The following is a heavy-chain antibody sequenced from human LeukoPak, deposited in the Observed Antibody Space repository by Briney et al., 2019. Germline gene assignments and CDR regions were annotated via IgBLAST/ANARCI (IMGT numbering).Heavy chain of an antibody. CDR3: ARDKSPGYSSPLDY. D-gene: IGHD6-19*01. CDR2: ISSSSSYI. J-gene: IGHJ4*02. V-gene: IGHV3-21*01. CDR1: GFTFSSYS. Sequence: GGSLRLSCAASGFTFSSYSMNWVRQAPGKGLEWVSSISSSSSYIYYADSVKGRFTISRDNAKNSLYLQMNSLRAEDTAVYYCARDKSPGYSSPLDYWGQGTLVTVSS.